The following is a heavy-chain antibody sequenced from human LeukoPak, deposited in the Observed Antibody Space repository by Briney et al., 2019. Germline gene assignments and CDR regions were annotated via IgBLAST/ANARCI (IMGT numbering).Heavy chain of an antibody. CDR3: VRVKGTYFDF. CDR2: ISASGGNI. Sequence: PGRSLRLSCAASGFPFSSYSMNWVRQAPGKGLEWVSYISASGGNIYYLEAVKGRFTVSRDNAMNSLFLQMNRPRAEDTAIYYCVRVKGTYFDFWGQGTLVTVSS. CDR1: GFPFSSYS. V-gene: IGHV3-48*01. D-gene: IGHD1-1*01. J-gene: IGHJ4*02.